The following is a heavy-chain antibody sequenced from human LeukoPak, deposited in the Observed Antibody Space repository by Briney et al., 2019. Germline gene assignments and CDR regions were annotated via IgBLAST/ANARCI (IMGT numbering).Heavy chain of an antibody. V-gene: IGHV1-69*13. Sequence: SVKVSCKASGGTFSSYAISWVRQAPGQGLEWMGGIIPIFGTANYAQKFQGRVTITADESTSTACMELSSLRSEDTAVYYCARVPPGYDSSGYYLIIDYWGQGTLVTVSS. J-gene: IGHJ4*02. CDR3: ARVPPGYDSSGYYLIIDY. CDR1: GGTFSSYA. CDR2: IIPIFGTA. D-gene: IGHD3-22*01.